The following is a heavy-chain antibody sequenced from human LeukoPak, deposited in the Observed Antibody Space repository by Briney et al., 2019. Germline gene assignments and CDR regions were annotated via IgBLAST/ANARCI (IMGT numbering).Heavy chain of an antibody. D-gene: IGHD2-21*01. CDR1: GGSISSSNSY. CDR2: LSYSGSP. Sequence: SETLSLTCTVSGGSISSSNSYWGWIPQPPGKGQEWIGTLSYSGSPYYNPSLKSRITISVDTSKSQFSLRLSSVTAADTALYYCARHIQGANVCDYWGQGTLVTVPS. J-gene: IGHJ4*02. CDR3: ARHIQGANVCDY. V-gene: IGHV4-39*01.